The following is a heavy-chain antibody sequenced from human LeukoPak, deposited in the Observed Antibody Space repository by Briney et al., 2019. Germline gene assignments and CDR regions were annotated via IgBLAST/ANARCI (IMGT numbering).Heavy chain of an antibody. CDR1: GYTFTGYY. D-gene: IGHD6-6*01. CDR3: ARDPDIAARPWYYYYMDV. V-gene: IGHV1-2*02. J-gene: IGHJ6*03. CDR2: INPNSGGT. Sequence: ASVKVSCKASGYTFTGYYMHWVRQAPGQGLEWMGWINPNSGGTNYAQKFQGRVTMTRDTSISTAYMELRSLRSDDTAVYYCARDPDIAARPWYYYYMDVWGKGTTVTVSS.